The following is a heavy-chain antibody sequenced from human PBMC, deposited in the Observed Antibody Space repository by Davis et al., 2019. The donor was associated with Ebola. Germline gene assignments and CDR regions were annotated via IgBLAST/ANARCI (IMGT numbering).Heavy chain of an antibody. D-gene: IGHD3-10*01. CDR2: IFHRGSA. J-gene: IGHJ5*02. CDR1: GVSVSGNNW. CDR3: ARGHSNYNL. Sequence: SETLSLTCAVSGVSVSGNNWWTWVRQAPGKGLEWIGEIFHRGSANYNPSLRSRVTISMDKSKNDFYLRLIFVTAADTAVYYCARGHSNYNLWGQGILVTVSS. V-gene: IGHV4/OR15-8*01.